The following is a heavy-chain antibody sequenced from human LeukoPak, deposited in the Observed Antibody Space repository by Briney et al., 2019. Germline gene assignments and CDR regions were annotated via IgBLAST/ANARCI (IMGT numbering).Heavy chain of an antibody. Sequence: GESLKISFKGSGYSFSSYWIGWVRQMPGKGPEWMVIIYPGDSDVKYGPSFEGQVTISADKSNTAYLQWSSLKASDTAVYYCARRSSSGGYYFDYWGQGTLVTVSS. J-gene: IGHJ4*02. CDR2: IYPGDSDV. CDR3: ARRSSSGGYYFDY. D-gene: IGHD3-16*01. CDR1: GYSFSSYW. V-gene: IGHV5-51*01.